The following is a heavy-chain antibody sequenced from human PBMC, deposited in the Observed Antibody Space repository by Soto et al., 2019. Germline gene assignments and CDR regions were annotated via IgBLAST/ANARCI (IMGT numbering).Heavy chain of an antibody. V-gene: IGHV4-59*08. J-gene: IGHJ4*02. CDR1: GGSIRSYY. CDR3: ARHDYYDSSVYFDF. D-gene: IGHD3-22*01. Sequence: TSETLSLTCTVSGGSIRSYYWSWIRQPPGKGLERIGYIYYSGSTNYNPSLKSRVTISEDTSKNQFSLKLRTVTAADTAVYYRARHDYYDSSVYFDFWGQGTLVTVS. CDR2: IYYSGST.